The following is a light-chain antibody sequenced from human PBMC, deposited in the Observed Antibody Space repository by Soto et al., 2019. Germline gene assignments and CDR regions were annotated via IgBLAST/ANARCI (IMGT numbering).Light chain of an antibody. CDR1: QDISSW. J-gene: IGKJ5*01. CDR2: GAS. V-gene: IGKV1-12*01. CDR3: QQANSFPVT. Sequence: DIQMTQSPSFVSASLGDSVTITCRASQDISSWVAWYQQRPGRAPTLLIYGASTLQSGVPSRFSGSGFGTEFTLTISNLLPEDVATYYCQQANSFPVTFGQGTRLDIK.